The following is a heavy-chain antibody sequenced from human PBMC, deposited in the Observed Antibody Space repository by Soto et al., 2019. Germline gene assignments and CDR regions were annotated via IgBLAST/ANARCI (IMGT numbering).Heavy chain of an antibody. CDR2: ILVGGST. V-gene: IGHV3-23*01. J-gene: IGHJ3*02. CDR1: GFICSSYD. CDR3: AKATATGGGAFEI. Sequence: GGSLRLSCAVSGFICSSYDMSWVRQAPGKGLEWVSTILVGGSTHYEDSVKGRFTISRDTSKNTVYLQMKSLTAGDTAVYYCAKATATGGGAFEIYGQGTMVTVSS. D-gene: IGHD1-1*01.